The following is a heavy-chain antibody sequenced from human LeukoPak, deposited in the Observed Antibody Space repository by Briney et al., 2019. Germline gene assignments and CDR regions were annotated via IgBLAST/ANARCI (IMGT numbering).Heavy chain of an antibody. J-gene: IGHJ6*02. CDR3: ARDGYYDFWSGYYTGYYYGMDV. CDR2: ISSSSSYI. CDR1: GFTFSSYW. Sequence: GGSLRLSCAASGFTFSSYWMNWVRQAPGKGLEWVSSISSSSSYIYYADSVKGRFTISRDNAKNSLYLQMNSLRAEDTAVYYCARDGYYDFWSGYYTGYYYGMDVWGQGTTVTVSS. D-gene: IGHD3-3*01. V-gene: IGHV3-21*01.